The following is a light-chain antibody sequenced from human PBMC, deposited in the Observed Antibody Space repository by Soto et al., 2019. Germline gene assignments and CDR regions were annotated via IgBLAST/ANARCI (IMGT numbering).Light chain of an antibody. Sequence: DIVMTQSPDSLTVSLGERATINCKSSLSVFYSSNNQNYLAWYQHKPGQPPKLLIYCASTRESGVPDRFSGSGSGTDFTLTISSPQAEDVAVYYCQQYYTTLAPTFGGGTKVEIK. CDR1: LSVFYSSNNQNY. J-gene: IGKJ4*01. CDR2: CAS. V-gene: IGKV4-1*01. CDR3: QQYYTTLAPT.